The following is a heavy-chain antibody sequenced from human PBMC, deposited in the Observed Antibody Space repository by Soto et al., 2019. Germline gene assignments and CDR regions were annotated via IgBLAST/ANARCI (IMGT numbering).Heavy chain of an antibody. CDR2: ISYDGSNK. Sequence: QVQLVESGGGVVQPGRSLRLSCAASGFTFSSYAMHWVRQAPGKGLEWVAVISYDGSNKYYADSVKGRFTISRDNSKNTLYRQMNSLRAEDTAVYYCARGVTYCGGDCYSYWYFDLWGRGTLVTVSS. CDR1: GFTFSSYA. CDR3: ARGVTYCGGDCYSYWYFDL. V-gene: IGHV3-30-3*01. J-gene: IGHJ2*01. D-gene: IGHD2-21*02.